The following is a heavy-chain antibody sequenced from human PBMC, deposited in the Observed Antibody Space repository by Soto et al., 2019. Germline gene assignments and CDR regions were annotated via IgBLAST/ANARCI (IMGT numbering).Heavy chain of an antibody. J-gene: IGHJ5*02. CDR3: AREALTSTRDGRLNWFDP. Sequence: SETLSLTCTVSGGSISSGGYYWSWIRQHPGKGLEWIGYIYYSGSTYYNPSLKSRVTISVDTSKNQFSLKLSSVTAADTAVYYCAREALTSTRDGRLNWFDPWGQGTLVTVSS. V-gene: IGHV4-31*03. CDR2: IYYSGST. CDR1: GGSISSGGYY. D-gene: IGHD4-17*01.